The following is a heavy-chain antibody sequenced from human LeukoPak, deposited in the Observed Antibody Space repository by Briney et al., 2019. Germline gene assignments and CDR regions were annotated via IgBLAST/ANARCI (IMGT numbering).Heavy chain of an antibody. CDR1: GYSFTNYW. J-gene: IGHJ4*02. D-gene: IGHD2-15*01. CDR2: IYPGDSDT. V-gene: IGHV5-51*01. CDR3: ARRYCSGDNCYSGSDY. Sequence: GESLKISCKGSGYSFTNYWIGWVRQMPGKGLEWMGIIYPGDSDTRYSPSFQGQVTISADKSINSAYLQWSSLKASDTAVFYCARRYCSGDNCYSGSDYWGQGTLVTVSS.